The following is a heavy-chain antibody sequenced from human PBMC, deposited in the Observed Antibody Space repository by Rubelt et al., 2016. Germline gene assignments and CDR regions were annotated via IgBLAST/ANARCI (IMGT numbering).Heavy chain of an antibody. D-gene: IGHD3-16*01. J-gene: IGHJ4*02. CDR3: ARLESPLGGY. CDR1: SRSG. Sequence: SRSGMHWVRQAPGKELEWVAVIWYDGTNKYYGDSVKGRFTISRDNSKNTLYLEMNSLRGEDTAVYYCARLESPLGGYWGQGTLVTVSS. CDR2: IWYDGTNK. V-gene: IGHV3-33*01.